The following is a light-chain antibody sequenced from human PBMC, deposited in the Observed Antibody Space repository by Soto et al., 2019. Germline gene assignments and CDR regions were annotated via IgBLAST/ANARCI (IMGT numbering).Light chain of an antibody. J-gene: IGKJ1*01. V-gene: IGKV3-20*01. CDR2: GES. CDR3: QKYGSSPWT. Sequence: EIVLTQSPGTLSLSPWERATLPCRASQSVSSSYLAWYQQKPGQAPRIVIYGESSRATGIPDRLSGSGSGTDLTLTISRLEPEDFAVYYCQKYGSSPWTCGQGTKVDIK. CDR1: QSVSSSY.